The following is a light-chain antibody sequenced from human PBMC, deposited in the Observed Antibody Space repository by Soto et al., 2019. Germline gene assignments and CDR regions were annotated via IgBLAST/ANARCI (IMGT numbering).Light chain of an antibody. Sequence: DIQMTQSPSSLSASVGDRVTISCRASQSISNFLLWYQQKPGEAPKVLIYSASSLQSGAPSRFSGSGSGTDFTLPISSLQPEDLATYYCQQSYDTPLTFGGGTKVELK. CDR3: QQSYDTPLT. CDR2: SAS. V-gene: IGKV1-39*01. CDR1: QSISNF. J-gene: IGKJ4*01.